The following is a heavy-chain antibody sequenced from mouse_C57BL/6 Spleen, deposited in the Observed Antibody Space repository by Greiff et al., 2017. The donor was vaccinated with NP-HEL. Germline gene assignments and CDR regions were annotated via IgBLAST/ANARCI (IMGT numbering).Heavy chain of an antibody. CDR3: ARSNYGSSYGYFDV. D-gene: IGHD1-1*01. J-gene: IGHJ1*03. Sequence: QVQLQQPGAELVRPGSSVKLSCKASGYTFTSYWMHWVKQRPIQGLEWIGNIDPSDSETHYNQKFKDKATLTVAKSSSTAYMQLSSLTSEDSAVYYCARSNYGSSYGYFDVWGTGTTVTVSS. CDR2: IDPSDSET. V-gene: IGHV1-52*01. CDR1: GYTFTSYW.